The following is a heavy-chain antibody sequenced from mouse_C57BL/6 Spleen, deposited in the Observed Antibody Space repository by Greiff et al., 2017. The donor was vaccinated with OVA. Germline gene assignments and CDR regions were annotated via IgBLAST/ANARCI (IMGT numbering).Heavy chain of an antibody. CDR2: INPNNGGT. Sequence: VHVKQSGPELVKPGASVKMSCKASGYTFTDYNMHWVKQSHGKSLEWIGYINPNNGGTSYNQKFKGKATLTVNKSSSTAYMELRSLTSEDSAVYYCARGGDYDWYFDVWGTGTTVTVSS. J-gene: IGHJ1*03. D-gene: IGHD2-4*01. CDR1: GYTFTDYN. CDR3: ARGGDYDWYFDV. V-gene: IGHV1-22*01.